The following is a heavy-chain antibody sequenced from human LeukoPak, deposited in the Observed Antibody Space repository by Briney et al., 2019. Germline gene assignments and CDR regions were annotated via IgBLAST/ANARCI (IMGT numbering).Heavy chain of an antibody. J-gene: IGHJ4*02. CDR1: GGTFSSYA. CDR3: ARGPEMERFDY. V-gene: IGHV1-69*05. Sequence: SVKVSCKASGGTFSSYAISGVRQAPGQGLEWMGGIIPIFVTANYAQKFQGRVTITTDESTSTAYMELSSLRSEDTDVYYCARGPEMERFDYWGQGTLVTVSS. D-gene: IGHD1-1*01. CDR2: IIPIFVTA.